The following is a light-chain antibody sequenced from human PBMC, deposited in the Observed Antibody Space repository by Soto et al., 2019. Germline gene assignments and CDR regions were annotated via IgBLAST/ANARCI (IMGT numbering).Light chain of an antibody. Sequence: EIVMTQSPATLSVSPGERATLSCRASQIILSNLAWYQQKPGQAPRLLIYGVSTRATGIPARFSGSGAGTDFTRTISSLQSEDFEIDYCQQYNNWTITFGQGTRLEIK. J-gene: IGKJ5*01. CDR1: QIILSN. V-gene: IGKV3D-15*01. CDR3: QQYNNWTIT. CDR2: GVS.